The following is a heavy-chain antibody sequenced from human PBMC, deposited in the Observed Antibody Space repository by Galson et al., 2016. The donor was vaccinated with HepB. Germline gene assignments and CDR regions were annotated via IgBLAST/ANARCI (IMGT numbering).Heavy chain of an antibody. J-gene: IGHJ4*02. D-gene: IGHD3-9*01. CDR2: IKSKSDGGTI. Sequence: SLRLSCAASGFTFSNACMRWVRQAPGKGLEWVGRIKSKSDGGTIDYIAPVKGRFIISRDDSENTLFLQMNNLKTEDTAVYYCTTGGDYYDILTGYFKSLWYFDYWGQGALVTVSS. CDR3: TTGGDYYDILTGYFKSLWYFDY. V-gene: IGHV3-15*01. CDR1: GFTFSNAC.